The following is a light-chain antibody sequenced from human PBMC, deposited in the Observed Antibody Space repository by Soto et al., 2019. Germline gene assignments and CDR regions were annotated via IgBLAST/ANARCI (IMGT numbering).Light chain of an antibody. CDR1: QSVGRDS. V-gene: IGKV3-20*01. CDR2: TVS. CDR3: QQYGDSPGA. Sequence: ENVLTQSPGTLSVSPGERATLSCRASQSVGRDSLAWYQQRPGQAPRLLIDTVSSRASGIPDRFTGTGSGTDFALIIDGLEPEDFAMYYCQQYGDSPGAFGPGTKVETK. J-gene: IGKJ3*01.